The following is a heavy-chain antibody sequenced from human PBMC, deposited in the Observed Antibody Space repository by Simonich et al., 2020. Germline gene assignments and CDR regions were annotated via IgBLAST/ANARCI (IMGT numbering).Heavy chain of an antibody. J-gene: IGHJ6*02. CDR3: ARWIAVAGTGAYGMDV. Sequence: EVQLVESGGGLVKPGGSLRLSCAASGFTFSSYSMNWVRQAPGKGLEWVSSISSSSSYIYYADSVKGRFTIPEDNAKNSLYLQMNSLRAEDTAVYYCARWIAVAGTGAYGMDVWGQGTTVTVSS. V-gene: IGHV3-21*01. CDR2: ISSSSSYI. CDR1: GFTFSSYS. D-gene: IGHD6-19*01.